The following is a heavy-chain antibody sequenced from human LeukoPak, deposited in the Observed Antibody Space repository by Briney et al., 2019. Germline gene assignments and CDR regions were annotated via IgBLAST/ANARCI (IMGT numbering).Heavy chain of an antibody. V-gene: IGHV1-46*01. J-gene: IGHJ4*02. D-gene: IGHD3-10*01. Sequence: ASVKVSCNAAGYTFTSDYIYWVRQPPGQGLEWMGIINPRGGSKSYAQKFQGRVTMTRDTSTSTVYMELSSLRSEDTAVYYCARGGYYGSGSYHFRGPFDYWGQGTLVTVSS. CDR3: ARGGYYGSGSYHFRGPFDY. CDR1: GYTFTSDY. CDR2: INPRGGSK.